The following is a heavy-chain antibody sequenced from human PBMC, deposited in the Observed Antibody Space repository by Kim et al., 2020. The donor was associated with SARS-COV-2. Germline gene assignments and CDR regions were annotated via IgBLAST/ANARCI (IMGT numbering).Heavy chain of an antibody. CDR1: NGSFSGYY. V-gene: IGHV4-34*01. CDR2: ISQSGNT. CDR3: ARGRIGGYK. J-gene: IGHJ4*02. Sequence: SETLSLTCVVYNGSFSGYYWSWIRQPPGKGLEWIGEISQSGNTNYRASLKSRFTISVDTSKNQLSLRLTSVTAADTGVYFCARGRIGGYKWGPGTLVTVSS. D-gene: IGHD1-26*01.